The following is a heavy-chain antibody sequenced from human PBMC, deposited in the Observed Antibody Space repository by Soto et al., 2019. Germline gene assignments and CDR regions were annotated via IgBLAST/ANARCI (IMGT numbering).Heavy chain of an antibody. CDR3: AKNQERELPRVIDF. D-gene: IGHD1-7*01. CDR2: MSGSSSTT. CDR1: GLTFSNYA. Sequence: GGSLRLSCATSGLTFSNYAMIWVRQAPGGGLEWVSSMSGSSSTTYYADSVRGRFTISRDRSKNTLYLQMSSLRAEDTALYYCAKNQERELPRVIDFWGQGTLVTAPQ. J-gene: IGHJ4*02. V-gene: IGHV3-23*01.